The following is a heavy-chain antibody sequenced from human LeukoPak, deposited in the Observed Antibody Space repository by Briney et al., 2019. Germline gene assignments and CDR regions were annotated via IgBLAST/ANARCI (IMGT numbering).Heavy chain of an antibody. CDR2: ISSSGGTI. Sequence: GGSLRLSCAASGFTFSSYSMNWIRQAPGKGLEWVSYISSSGGTIYYADSVKGRFTISRDNAKNSLYLQMNSLRAEDTAVYYCARVKAGLPDYWGQGTLVTVSS. J-gene: IGHJ4*02. CDR3: ARVKAGLPDY. CDR1: GFTFSSYS. V-gene: IGHV3-48*04.